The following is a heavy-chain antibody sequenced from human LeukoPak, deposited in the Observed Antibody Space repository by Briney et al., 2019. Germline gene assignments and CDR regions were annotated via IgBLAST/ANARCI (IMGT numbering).Heavy chain of an antibody. CDR1: GFTFSTYA. CDR2: IGGSGDTT. V-gene: IGHV3-23*01. J-gene: IGHJ4*02. Sequence: GGSLRLSCAASGFTFSTYAMSWARQAPGERLEWVSAIGGSGDTTYYADSVKGRFTISRDNSKNTLHLQMNSLRGEDTAIYYCARTGGSGKYTYNFDYWGQGILVTVSS. D-gene: IGHD3-10*01. CDR3: ARTGGSGKYTYNFDY.